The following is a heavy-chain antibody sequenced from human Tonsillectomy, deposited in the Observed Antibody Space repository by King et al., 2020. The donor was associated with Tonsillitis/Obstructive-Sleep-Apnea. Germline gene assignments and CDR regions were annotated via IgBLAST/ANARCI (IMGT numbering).Heavy chain of an antibody. J-gene: IGHJ3*02. D-gene: IGHD2-8*01. CDR2: ISYSGRT. CDR3: ARDMVLEAGGDAFDI. V-gene: IGHV4-59*01. CDR1: GGSISSYY. Sequence: QLQESGPGLVKPSETLSLTCTVSGGSISSYYWSWIRQPPGKGLEWIGYISYSGRTNYNPSLKSRVTMSVDTSKNQFSLKLSSVTAADTAVYYCARDMVLEAGGDAFDIWGQGTMVIVSS.